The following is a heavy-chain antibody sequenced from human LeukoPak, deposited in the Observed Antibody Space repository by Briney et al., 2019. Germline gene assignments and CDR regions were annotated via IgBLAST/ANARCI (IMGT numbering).Heavy chain of an antibody. CDR2: ISGSGGDT. V-gene: IGHV3-23*01. J-gene: IGHJ3*02. Sequence: GGSLRLSCAASVFTLSNYAMSWVPQAPGKGREWGSAISGSGGDTHYADSVKGRFTISRDNSKNTLYLQMNSLRAEDTAVYNCAKETTVTTFDIWGQGTMVTVSS. CDR1: VFTLSNYA. CDR3: AKETTVTTFDI. D-gene: IGHD4-11*01.